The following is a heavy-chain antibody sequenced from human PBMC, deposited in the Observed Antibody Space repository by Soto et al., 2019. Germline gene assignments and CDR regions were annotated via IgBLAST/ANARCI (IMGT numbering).Heavy chain of an antibody. V-gene: IGHV1-69*01. J-gene: IGHJ6*02. CDR2: IIPIFGTA. D-gene: IGHD2-15*01. CDR1: GGTFSSYA. Sequence: QVQLVQSGAEVKKPGSSVKVSCKASGGTFSSYAISWVRQAPGQGLEWMGGIIPIFGTANYAQKFQGRVTITADESTSTAYMELSSLSSEDTAVYYCARYCSGGSCDYYYYGMDVWGQGTTVTVSS. CDR3: ARYCSGGSCDYYYYGMDV.